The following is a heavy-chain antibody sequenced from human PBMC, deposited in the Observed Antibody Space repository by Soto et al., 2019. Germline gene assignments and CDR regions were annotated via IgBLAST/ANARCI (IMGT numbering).Heavy chain of an antibody. J-gene: IGHJ4*02. CDR3: ARVLIGSATGTVDY. CDR2: SSYSGST. CDR1: GGSVSSTTHY. Sequence: QVQLQESGPGLVKPSETLSLTCSVSGGSVSSTTHYWSWIRQPPGKGLEWIGYSSYSGSTRYNPSLKSRLRISLDTSKNQFSLKLSSVTAADTAVYFCARVLIGSATGTVDYWGQGIQVTVSS. D-gene: IGHD6-13*01. V-gene: IGHV4-61*01.